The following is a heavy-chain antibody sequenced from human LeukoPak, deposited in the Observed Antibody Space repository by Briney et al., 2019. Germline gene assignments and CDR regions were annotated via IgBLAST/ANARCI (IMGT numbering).Heavy chain of an antibody. Sequence: SETLSLTCTVSGGSISSYYWSWIRQPPGKGLEWIGYGYYSGTTNYNPSFKSRVTISLDTSKSQFSLKLSSVTAADTAVYYCARADSIAVAGTVDYWGQGTLVTVSS. CDR1: GGSISSYY. V-gene: IGHV4-59*12. CDR2: GYYSGTT. D-gene: IGHD6-19*01. CDR3: ARADSIAVAGTVDY. J-gene: IGHJ4*02.